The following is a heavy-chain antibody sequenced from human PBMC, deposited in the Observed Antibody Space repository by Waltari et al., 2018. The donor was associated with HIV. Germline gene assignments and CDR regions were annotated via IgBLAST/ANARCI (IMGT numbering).Heavy chain of an antibody. V-gene: IGHV4-39*07. CDR3: ARVMGLYYDSSGRYYYYGMDV. CDR2: IYYSGST. D-gene: IGHD3-22*01. J-gene: IGHJ6*02. Sequence: QLQLQESGPGLVQPSETLSLTCTVSGVPISSSSYYWGWLRQPPRKGLEWIGSIYYSGSTYYNPSLKSRVTISVDTSKNQFSLKLSSVTAADTAVYYCARVMGLYYDSSGRYYYYGMDVWGQGTTVTVSS. CDR1: GVPISSSSYY.